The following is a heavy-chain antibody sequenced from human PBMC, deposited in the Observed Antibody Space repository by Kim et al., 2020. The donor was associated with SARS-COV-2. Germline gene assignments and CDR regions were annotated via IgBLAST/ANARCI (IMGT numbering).Heavy chain of an antibody. CDR2: ISYDGSNK. J-gene: IGHJ3*02. D-gene: IGHD3-22*01. CDR1: GFTFSSYA. Sequence: GGSLRLSCAASGFTFSSYAMHWVRQAPGKGLEWVAVISYDGSNKYYADSVKGRFTISRDNSKNTLYLQMNSLRAEDTAVYYCARVQSSGYYYAFDIWGQGTMVTVSS. CDR3: ARVQSSGYYYAFDI. V-gene: IGHV3-30*04.